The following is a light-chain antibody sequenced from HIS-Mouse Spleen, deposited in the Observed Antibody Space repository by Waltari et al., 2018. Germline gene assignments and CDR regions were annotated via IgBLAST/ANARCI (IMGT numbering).Light chain of an antibody. CDR2: DAS. Sequence: DIPMTQSPSSLSASVGDRVTITCQTSLHINNYLNWDQQKPGKAPKLRIYDASTLETGVPSSCSGSGSETDVTCTISSLRPEDIAAYYCEKYVNLPCTLGAATKVAIK. CDR3: EKYVNLPCT. CDR1: LHINNY. J-gene: IGKJ3*01. V-gene: IGKV1-33*01.